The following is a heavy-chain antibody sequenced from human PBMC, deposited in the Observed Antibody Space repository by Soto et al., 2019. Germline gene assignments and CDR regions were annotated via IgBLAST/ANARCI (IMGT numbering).Heavy chain of an antibody. J-gene: IGHJ3*02. CDR2: ISWNSGSI. V-gene: IGHV3-9*01. D-gene: IGHD4-4*01. CDR1: GFTFDDYA. CDR3: AKGVATVTDAFDI. Sequence: GGSLRLSCAASGFTFDDYAMHWVRQAPGKGLEWVSGISWNSGSIGYADSVKGRFTISRDNAKNSLYLQMNSLRAEDTALYYCAKGVATVTDAFDIWGQGTMVTVSS.